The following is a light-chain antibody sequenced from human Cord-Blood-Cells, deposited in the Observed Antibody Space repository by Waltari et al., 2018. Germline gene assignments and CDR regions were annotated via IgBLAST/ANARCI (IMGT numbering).Light chain of an antibody. J-gene: IGKJ2*03. CDR1: QSISSY. CDR3: QQSYSAPYS. V-gene: IGKV1-39*01. CDR2: AAS. Sequence: DIQFTQCQCSLSTSVEYRFTSPCRASQSISSYLNWYQQKPGKAPKLLIYAASSLHSGVPARFSGSGSGTDFTLNISRLQPEDFATYYCQQSYSAPYSFGQGTQLEIK.